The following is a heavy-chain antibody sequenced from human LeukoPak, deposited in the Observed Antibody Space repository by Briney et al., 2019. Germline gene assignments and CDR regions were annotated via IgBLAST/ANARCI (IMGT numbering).Heavy chain of an antibody. CDR2: IYYSGST. Sequence: NPSETLSLTCTVSGGSMSSYYWSWVRQPPGKGLEWIGHIYYSGSTDYNPSLKSRVTISVDTSENKFSLKLSSVTAADTAVYYCARHAHDYYDSSGYYRRSDAFDIWGQGTLVTVSS. V-gene: IGHV4-59*08. CDR1: GGSMSSYY. CDR3: ARHAHDYYDSSGYYRRSDAFDI. D-gene: IGHD3-22*01. J-gene: IGHJ3*02.